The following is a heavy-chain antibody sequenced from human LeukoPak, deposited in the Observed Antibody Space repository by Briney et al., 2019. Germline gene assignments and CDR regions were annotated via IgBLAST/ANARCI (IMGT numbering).Heavy chain of an antibody. J-gene: IGHJ4*02. Sequence: GGSLRLSCAASGFTFSSYGMHWVRQAPGKGLEWVAVIWYDGSNKYYADSVKGRFTISRDNSKNTLYLQMNSLRAEDTAVYYCARDRRVSSWYFDYWGQGTLVTVSS. V-gene: IGHV3-33*08. CDR2: IWYDGSNK. D-gene: IGHD6-13*01. CDR1: GFTFSSYG. CDR3: ARDRRVSSWYFDY.